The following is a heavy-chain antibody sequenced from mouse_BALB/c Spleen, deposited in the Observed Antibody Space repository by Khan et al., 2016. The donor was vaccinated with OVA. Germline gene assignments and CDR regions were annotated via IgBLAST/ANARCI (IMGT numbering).Heavy chain of an antibody. CDR2: INTYTGEP. CDR1: GHTFTKYG. CDR3: ARPPFFSYVLDY. V-gene: IGHV9-3-1*01. J-gene: IGHJ4*01. Sequence: QIQLVQSGPELKKPGETVKISCKASGHTFTKYGMNWVKQAPGKGLKWMGWINTYTGEPTYADDFNGRFAFSLETSASTAYLQINNLKNEDTATYYCARPPFFSYVLDYWGQGTLVTVSS.